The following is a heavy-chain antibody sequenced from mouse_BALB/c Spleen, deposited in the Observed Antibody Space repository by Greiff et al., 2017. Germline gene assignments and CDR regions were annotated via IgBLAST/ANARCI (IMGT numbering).Heavy chain of an antibody. CDR2: IRNKANGYTT. D-gene: IGHD3-3*01. Sequence: DVMLVESGGGLVQPGGSLRLSCATSGFTFTDYYMSWVRQPPGKALEWLGFIRNKANGYTTEYSASVKGRFTISRDNSQSILYLQMNTLRAEDSATYYCARDIGGAWFAYWGQGTLVTVSA. CDR1: GFTFTDYY. V-gene: IGHV7-3*02. CDR3: ARDIGGAWFAY. J-gene: IGHJ3*01.